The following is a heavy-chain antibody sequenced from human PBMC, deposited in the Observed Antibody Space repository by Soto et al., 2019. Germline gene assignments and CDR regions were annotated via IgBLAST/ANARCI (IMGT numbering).Heavy chain of an antibody. CDR2: ISGSSSTI. J-gene: IGHJ4*02. V-gene: IGHV3-48*01. D-gene: IGHD2-21*01. CDR1: GFTFSSYS. CDR3: ARDCGDQPTYFICDSWECRYYFDY. Sequence: PGGSLRLSCAASGFTFSSYSMNWVRQAPGKGLEWVSYISGSSSTIYYADSVKGRFTISRDNAKNSLYLQMNSLRAEDTAVYYCARDCGDQPTYFICDSWECRYYFDYWGQGTLVTVSS.